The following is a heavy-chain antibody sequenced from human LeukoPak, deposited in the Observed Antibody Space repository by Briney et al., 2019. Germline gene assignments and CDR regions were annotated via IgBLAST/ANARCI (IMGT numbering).Heavy chain of an antibody. CDR2: IYSSWIT. J-gene: IGHJ4*02. D-gene: IGHD5-24*01. CDR3: ARSYRREMAKMRY. CDR1: GGSISSGSYY. Sequence: SQTLSLTCTVSGGSISSGSYYWSWLRPPAGQGLVWIGSIYSSWITNSNPSLKRLITISVNTYNNQFSLKLSSVTAADTAVYYCARSYRREMAKMRYWGQGNLVTVSS. V-gene: IGHV4-61*02.